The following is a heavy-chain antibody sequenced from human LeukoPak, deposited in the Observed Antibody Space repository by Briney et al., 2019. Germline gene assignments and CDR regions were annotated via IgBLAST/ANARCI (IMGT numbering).Heavy chain of an antibody. D-gene: IGHD6-19*01. Sequence: GASVKVSCKASGYTFTSYGISWVRQAPGQGLEWMGWISAYNGNTNYAQKLQGRVTMTTDTSTSTAYMELRSLRSDDTAVYYCARGGCSGWTLKNWFDPWGQGTLVTVSS. CDR2: ISAYNGNT. J-gene: IGHJ5*02. V-gene: IGHV1-18*01. CDR1: GYTFTSYG. CDR3: ARGGCSGWTLKNWFDP.